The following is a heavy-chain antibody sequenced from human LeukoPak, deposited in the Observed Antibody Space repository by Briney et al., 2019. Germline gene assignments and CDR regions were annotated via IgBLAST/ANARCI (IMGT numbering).Heavy chain of an antibody. J-gene: IGHJ4*02. D-gene: IGHD4-17*01. V-gene: IGHV4-61*01. Sequence: SETLSLTCTVSGGSVTSGSYYWSWIRQPPGKGLESIGNIYYSGTTNYNPSLKSRVTISVDTSKNQFSLRLSSVTAADTAVYYCARRRPNYGDYDYWGQGTLVTVSS. CDR2: IYYSGTT. CDR3: ARRRPNYGDYDY. CDR1: GGSVTSGSYY.